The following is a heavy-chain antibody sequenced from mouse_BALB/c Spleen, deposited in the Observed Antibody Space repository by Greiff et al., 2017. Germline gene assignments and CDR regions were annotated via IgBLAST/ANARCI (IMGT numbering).Heavy chain of an antibody. D-gene: IGHD1-1*01. CDR1: GYSITSDYA. Sequence: VQLQQSGPGLVKPSQSLSLTCTVTGYSITSDYAWNWIRQFPGNKLEWMGYISYSGSTSYNPSLKSRISITRDTSKNQFFLQLNSVTTEDTATYYCARYHNYYGSSYDAMDYWGQGTSVTVSS. J-gene: IGHJ4*01. CDR3: ARYHNYYGSSYDAMDY. V-gene: IGHV3-2*02. CDR2: ISYSGST.